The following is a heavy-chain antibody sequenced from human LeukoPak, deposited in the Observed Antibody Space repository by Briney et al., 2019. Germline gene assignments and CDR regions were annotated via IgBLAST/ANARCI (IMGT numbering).Heavy chain of an antibody. CDR3: ARDIGYDSSGYYSDY. D-gene: IGHD3-22*01. V-gene: IGHV1-46*01. CDR1: GYTFTSYY. CDR2: IDPSGGDT. J-gene: IGHJ4*02. Sequence: ASVKISCKASGYTFTSYYMHWVRQAPGHGLEWMGMIDPSGGDTTYAQKFQGRVTMTRDTSTSTVYMELSSLRSEDTVVYYCARDIGYDSSGYYSDYWGQGTLVTVSS.